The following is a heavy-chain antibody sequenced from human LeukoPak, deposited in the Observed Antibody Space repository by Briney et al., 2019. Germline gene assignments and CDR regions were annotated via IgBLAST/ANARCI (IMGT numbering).Heavy chain of an antibody. CDR1: GFTFSSYG. J-gene: IGHJ4*02. Sequence: GGSLRLSCAASGFTFSSYGMSWVRQAPGRGLEWVSYISSSGSTIYYADSVKGRFTISRDNAKNSLYLQMNSLRAEDTAVYYCARVYRPYYYGSGSYYTGLYYFDYWGQGTLVTVSS. D-gene: IGHD3-10*01. CDR2: ISSSGSTI. V-gene: IGHV3-48*04. CDR3: ARVYRPYYYGSGSYYTGLYYFDY.